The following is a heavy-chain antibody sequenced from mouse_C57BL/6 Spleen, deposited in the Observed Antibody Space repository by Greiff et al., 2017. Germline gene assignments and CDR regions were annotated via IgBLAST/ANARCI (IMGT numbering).Heavy chain of an antibody. D-gene: IGHD1-1*01. CDR3: ARAYYGSSYGGVDY. CDR2: ISDGGSYT. V-gene: IGHV5-4*03. Sequence: EVKLLESGGGLVKPGGSLKLSCAASGFTFSSYAMSWVRQTPEKRLEWVATISDGGSYTYYPDNVKGRFTISRDNAKNNLYLQMSHLKSEDTAMYYCARAYYGSSYGGVDYRGQGTTLTVSS. J-gene: IGHJ2*01. CDR1: GFTFSSYA.